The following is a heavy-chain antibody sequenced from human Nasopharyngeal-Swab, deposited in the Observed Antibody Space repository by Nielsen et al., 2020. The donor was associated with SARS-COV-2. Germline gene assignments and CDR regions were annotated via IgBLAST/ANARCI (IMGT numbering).Heavy chain of an antibody. D-gene: IGHD3-22*01. CDR3: ARDDSSGWDY. V-gene: IGHV4-39*07. CDR1: GGSISSSSYY. CDR2: IYYSGST. Sequence: SETLSLTCTVSGGSISSSSYYWGWIRQPPGKGLEWIGSIYYSGSTYYNPSLKSRVTISVDTSKNQFSLKLSSVTAADTAVYYCARDDSSGWDYWGQGTLVTVSS. J-gene: IGHJ4*02.